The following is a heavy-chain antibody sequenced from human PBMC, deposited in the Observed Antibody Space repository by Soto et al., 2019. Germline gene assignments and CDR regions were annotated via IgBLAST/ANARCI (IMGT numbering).Heavy chain of an antibody. Sequence: GGSLRLSCAASGFSFSTYAMTWVRQAPGKGLEWVTGISASGSSTFYADSVKGRFTISRDNFKNTLDLHMNSLRAEDTAIYYCAKDGGGATATLPLSSQGFDYWGQGALVTVSS. D-gene: IGHD3-16*01. V-gene: IGHV3-23*01. J-gene: IGHJ4*02. CDR3: AKDGGGATATLPLSSQGFDY. CDR2: ISASGSST. CDR1: GFSFSTYA.